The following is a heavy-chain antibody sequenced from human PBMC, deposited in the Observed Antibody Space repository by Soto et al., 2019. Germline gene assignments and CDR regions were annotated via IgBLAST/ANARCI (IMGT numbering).Heavy chain of an antibody. J-gene: IGHJ3*02. D-gene: IGHD3-9*01. CDR3: ARTFDYHAFDI. CDR1: GGSFSGYY. CDR2: INHSGST. V-gene: IGHV4-34*01. Sequence: SETLSLTCAVYGGSFSGYYWSWIRQPPGKGLEWIGEINHSGSTNYNPSLKSRVTISVDTSKNQFSLKLSSVTAADTAVYYCARTFDYHAFDIWGQGTMVTVSS.